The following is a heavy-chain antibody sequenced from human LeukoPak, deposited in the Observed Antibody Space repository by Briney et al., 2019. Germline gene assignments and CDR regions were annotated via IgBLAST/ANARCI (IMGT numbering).Heavy chain of an antibody. CDR2: TYYRSKWYN. J-gene: IGHJ5*02. CDR1: GDSVSSNSAA. V-gene: IGHV6-1*01. CDR3: ARGEGEGTTYRGGWFDP. D-gene: IGHD4-11*01. Sequence: SQTLSLTCAISGDSVSSNSAAWNWIRQSPSRGLEWLGRTYYRSKWYNDYAVSVKSRITINPDTSKNQFSLQLNSVTPEDTAVYYCARGEGEGTTYRGGWFDPWGQGTLVTVSS.